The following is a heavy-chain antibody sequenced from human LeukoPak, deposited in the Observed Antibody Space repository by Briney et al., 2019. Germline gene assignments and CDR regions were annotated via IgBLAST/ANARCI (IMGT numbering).Heavy chain of an antibody. Sequence: SETLSLTCTVSGGSISSYYWSWIRQPPGKGLEWIGYIYYSGSTNYNPSLKSRVTISVDTSKNQFSLKLSSVTAADTAVYYCARYDYVWGSHYFDYWGQGTLVTVSS. J-gene: IGHJ4*02. CDR3: ARYDYVWGSHYFDY. CDR2: IYYSGST. CDR1: GGSISSYY. D-gene: IGHD3-16*01. V-gene: IGHV4-59*01.